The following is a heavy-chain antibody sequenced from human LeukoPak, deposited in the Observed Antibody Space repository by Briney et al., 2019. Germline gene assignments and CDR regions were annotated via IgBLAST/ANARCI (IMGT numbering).Heavy chain of an antibody. CDR1: GYTFTGYY. Sequence: ASVKVSCKASGYTFTGYYMHWGRQAPGQGLEWRGWINPNSGGTNYAQTFQGRVTMPRDTSISTAYMELSRLRSDDTAVYYCASDYGDYGFDYWGQGTLVTVSS. CDR3: ASDYGDYGFDY. J-gene: IGHJ4*02. V-gene: IGHV1-2*02. CDR2: INPNSGGT. D-gene: IGHD4-17*01.